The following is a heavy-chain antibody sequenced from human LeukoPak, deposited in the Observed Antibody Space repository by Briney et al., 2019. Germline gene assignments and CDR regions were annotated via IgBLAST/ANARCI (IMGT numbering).Heavy chain of an antibody. CDR3: TRAKVPPRPTWFGS. V-gene: IGHV1-46*02. CDR1: RDMLNSDH. J-gene: IGHJ5*01. D-gene: IGHD3-10*01. CDR2: INAGGEDP. Sequence: ASVELSCKASRDMLNSDHIHWVRQAPGEGLEWMGVINAGGEDPKFAQNFQGRVDLTWDTSTNTIYMELARLRSEDTAVYYCTRAKVPPRPTWFGSWGQGTLVTVS.